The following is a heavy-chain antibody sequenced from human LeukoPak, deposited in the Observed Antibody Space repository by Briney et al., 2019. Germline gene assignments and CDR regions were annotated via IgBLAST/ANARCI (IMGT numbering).Heavy chain of an antibody. Sequence: GGSLRLSCAASGFTFSSYAMSWVRQAPGEGLEWVSAISGGGGSTYYADSVKGRFTISRDNSKNTLYLQMNNLRAEDTAVYYCAKDRGYTSGWFDFDYWGQGTLVTASS. J-gene: IGHJ4*02. D-gene: IGHD6-19*01. V-gene: IGHV3-23*01. CDR1: GFTFSSYA. CDR2: ISGGGGST. CDR3: AKDRGYTSGWFDFDY.